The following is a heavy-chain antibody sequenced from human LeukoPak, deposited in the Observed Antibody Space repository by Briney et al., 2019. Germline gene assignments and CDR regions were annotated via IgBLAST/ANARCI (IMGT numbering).Heavy chain of an antibody. D-gene: IGHD6-13*01. CDR3: ARQMSSSWYFDAFDI. V-gene: IGHV4-59*08. J-gene: IGHJ3*02. CDR2: IYYSGST. Sequence: ETLSLTCTVSGGSISSYYWSWIRQPPGKGLEWIGYIYYSGSTNYNPSLKSRVTISVDTSKNQFSLKLSSVTAADTAVYYCARQMSSSWYFDAFDIWGQGTMVTVSS. CDR1: GGSISSYY.